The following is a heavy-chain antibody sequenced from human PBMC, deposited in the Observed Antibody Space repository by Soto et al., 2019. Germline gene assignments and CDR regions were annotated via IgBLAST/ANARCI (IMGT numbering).Heavy chain of an antibody. CDR2: IKEDGSED. CDR1: RFTFSSYW. Sequence: GGSLRLSCAASRFTFSSYWMSWVRQAPGKGLEWVASIKEDGSEDFYADSMKGRFTISRDNAKNSLFLQMISLSAEDTAVYYCARGLSHLAARAEGVYFDYWGQGTLVTVSS. D-gene: IGHD6-6*01. V-gene: IGHV3-7*01. J-gene: IGHJ4*02. CDR3: ARGLSHLAARAEGVYFDY.